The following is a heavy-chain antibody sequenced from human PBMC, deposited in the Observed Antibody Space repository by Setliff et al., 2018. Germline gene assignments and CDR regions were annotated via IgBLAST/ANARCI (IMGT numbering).Heavy chain of an antibody. J-gene: IGHJ5*02. Sequence: SETLSLTCTVSGGSISSSSYYWGWIRQPPGKGLEWIGSIYYRGSTYYNPSLKSRVTISVDTSKNQFSLKLSSVTAADTAVYYCARDQYNFWSGYFYESSWFDPWGQGTLVTVSS. CDR1: GGSISSSSYY. V-gene: IGHV4-39*07. CDR3: ARDQYNFWSGYFYESSWFDP. CDR2: IYYRGST. D-gene: IGHD3-3*01.